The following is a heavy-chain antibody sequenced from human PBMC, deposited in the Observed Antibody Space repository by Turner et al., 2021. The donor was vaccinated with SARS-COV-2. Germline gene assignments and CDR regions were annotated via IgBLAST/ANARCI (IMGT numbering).Heavy chain of an antibody. D-gene: IGHD3-22*01. CDR1: GFTFSSYS. V-gene: IGHV3-21*01. Sequence: EVQLVESGGGLVKPGGYLRLSCAASGFTFSSYSMNWVRQAPVKGLEWVSSISSSNNYIYYADSVKGRFTISRDNAKNSLYLQMNSLRAEDTAVYYCARWAYYDSSGYYPSHFDYWGQGTLVTVSS. CDR3: ARWAYYDSSGYYPSHFDY. CDR2: ISSSNNYI. J-gene: IGHJ4*02.